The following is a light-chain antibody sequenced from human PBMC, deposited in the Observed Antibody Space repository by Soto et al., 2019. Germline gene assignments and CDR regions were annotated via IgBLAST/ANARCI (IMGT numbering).Light chain of an antibody. CDR3: QQYDKRSLT. CDR2: DAS. V-gene: IGKV1-33*01. Sequence: DIKMTQSPPSLSASVGDRVTITCQASQAIRNYLNWYHHKPGKAPKVLIYDASNLDTGVPSRFSGSGSGTDFTVTISSLQPEDVATYYCQQYDKRSLTFGGGTKVDIK. J-gene: IGKJ4*01. CDR1: QAIRNY.